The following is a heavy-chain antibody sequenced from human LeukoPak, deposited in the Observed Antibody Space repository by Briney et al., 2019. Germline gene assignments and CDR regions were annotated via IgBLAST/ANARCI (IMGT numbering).Heavy chain of an antibody. D-gene: IGHD1-26*01. V-gene: IGHV3-23*01. CDR2: ISGSGGST. J-gene: IGHJ4*02. CDR3: AKDIHSGSSLDY. Sequence: GGSLRLSCAASGFTFSSYAMSWVRQAPGKGLEWVSAISGSGGSTYYADSVKGRFTISRDNSKNKLYLQMNSLRAEDTAVYYCAKDIHSGSSLDYWGQGTLVTVSS. CDR1: GFTFSSYA.